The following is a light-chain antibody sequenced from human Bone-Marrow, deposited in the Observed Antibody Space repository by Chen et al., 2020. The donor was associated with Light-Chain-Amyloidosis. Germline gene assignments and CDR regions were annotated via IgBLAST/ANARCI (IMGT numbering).Light chain of an antibody. V-gene: IGLV6-57*01. CDR3: QSYQGSSQGV. Sequence: NFMLTQPHSVSESPGKTVIISCTRSSGNIATNYVQWYQQRPGSSPTTVIYQDDQRPSGVPDRFSGSIYRSSSSASLTIAELKAEDDADYYCQSYQGSSQGVFGGGTKLTVL. CDR1: SGNIATNY. J-gene: IGLJ3*02. CDR2: QDD.